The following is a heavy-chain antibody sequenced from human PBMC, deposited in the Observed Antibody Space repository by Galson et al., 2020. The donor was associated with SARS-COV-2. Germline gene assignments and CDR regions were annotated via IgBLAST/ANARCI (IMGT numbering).Heavy chain of an antibody. D-gene: IGHD6-13*01. V-gene: IGHV3-48*03. J-gene: IGHJ4*02. Sequence: GRTLRLSCAASGFTFSSYEMNWVRQAPGKGLEWVSYISSSGSTIYYADSVKGRFTISRDNAKNSLHLQMNSLRAEDTAVYYCARFYYLGYSTSYFDYWGQGTLFTVSS. CDR3: ARFYYLGYSTSYFDY. CDR2: ISSSGSTI. CDR1: GFTFSSYE.